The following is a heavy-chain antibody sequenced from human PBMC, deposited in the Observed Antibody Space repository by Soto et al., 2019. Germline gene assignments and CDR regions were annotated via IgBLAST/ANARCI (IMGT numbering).Heavy chain of an antibody. V-gene: IGHV4-39*01. CDR3: AKSRAALFDAYDL. CDR1: GGSIISSSYY. J-gene: IGHJ3*01. Sequence: ASETLSLTCKVSGGSIISSSYYWGWIRQPPGKGLEWIATMYYTGSAYSNPSLKRRVTISVDTSKTQFSLNLNSLTAADTAVYYCAKSRAALFDAYDLWGQGTMVTVSS. D-gene: IGHD2-15*01. CDR2: MYYTGSA.